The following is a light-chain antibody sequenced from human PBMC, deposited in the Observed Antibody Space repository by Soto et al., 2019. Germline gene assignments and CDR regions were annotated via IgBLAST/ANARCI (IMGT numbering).Light chain of an antibody. CDR2: STS. V-gene: IGKV3-20*01. CDR1: QSVSSN. J-gene: IGKJ1*01. Sequence: EIVMTQSPATLSVSPGERATLSCRASQSVSSNLAWYQQTPGQAPRLLIYSTSIRATGIPDRFSGSGSGRDFTLTISRLEPEDFTVYHCQQYGDSPWTFGQGTKVDIK. CDR3: QQYGDSPWT.